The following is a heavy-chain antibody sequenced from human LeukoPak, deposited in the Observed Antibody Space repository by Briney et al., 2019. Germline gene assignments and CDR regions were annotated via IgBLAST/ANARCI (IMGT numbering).Heavy chain of an antibody. V-gene: IGHV1-18*01. D-gene: IGHD5-18*01. CDR1: GYTFTSYG. J-gene: IGHJ6*02. Sequence: GASVKVSCKASGYTFTSYGISWVRQAPGQGLEWMGWISAYNGNTNYAQKLQGRVTMTTDTSTSTAYMELRSLRSDDTAVYYCAREPSELWLPDYYYGMDVWGQGTTVTVSS. CDR3: AREPSELWLPDYYYGMDV. CDR2: ISAYNGNT.